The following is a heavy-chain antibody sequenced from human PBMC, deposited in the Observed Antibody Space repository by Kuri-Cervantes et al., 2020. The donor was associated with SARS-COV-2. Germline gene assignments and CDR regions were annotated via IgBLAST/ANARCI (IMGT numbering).Heavy chain of an antibody. CDR2: IRYDGSET. CDR3: ARDRDYYGSGSWNY. J-gene: IGHJ4*02. Sequence: GGSLRLSCVASGFTFSNFGMHWVRQAPGKGLEWVAYIRYDGSETYYADSVKGRFTISRDNSKNTLYLQMNSLRAEDTAVYYCARDRDYYGSGSWNYWGQGTLVTVSS. V-gene: IGHV3-30*02. CDR1: GFTFSNFG. D-gene: IGHD3-10*01.